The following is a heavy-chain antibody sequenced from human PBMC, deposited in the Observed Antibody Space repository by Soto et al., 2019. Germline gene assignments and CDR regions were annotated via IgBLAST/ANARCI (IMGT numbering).Heavy chain of an antibody. J-gene: IGHJ3*02. D-gene: IGHD4-17*01. CDR1: GFTVSSNY. Sequence: EVQLVESGGGLIQPGGSLRLSCAASGFTVSSNYMSWVRQAPGKGLEWVAVFYPDGTTYYAASVQGGFTISRDNSKNTLYLQMNSLRAEDTAVYYCARETVTTGGGAFDIWGQGTMVTVSS. CDR3: ARETVTTGGGAFDI. CDR2: FYPDGTT. V-gene: IGHV3-53*01.